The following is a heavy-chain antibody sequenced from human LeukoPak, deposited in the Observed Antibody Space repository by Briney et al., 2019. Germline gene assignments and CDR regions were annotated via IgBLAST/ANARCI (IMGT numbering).Heavy chain of an antibody. D-gene: IGHD3-9*01. V-gene: IGHV4-34*01. CDR1: GGSFSGYY. J-gene: IGHJ1*01. CDR2: INHSGST. Sequence: SETLSLTCAVYGGSFSGYYWGWIRQPPGKGLEWIGEINHSGSTNYNPSLKSRVTISVDTSKNQFSLKLSSVTAADTAVYYCARGSSNYDILTGYNPIARYFQHWGQGTLVTASS. CDR3: ARGSSNYDILTGYNPIARYFQH.